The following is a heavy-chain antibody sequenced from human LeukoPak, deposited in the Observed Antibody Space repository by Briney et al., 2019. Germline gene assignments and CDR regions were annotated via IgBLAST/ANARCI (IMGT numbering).Heavy chain of an antibody. CDR2: IYYSGST. CDR1: GGSISSSSYY. Sequence: SETLSLTCTVSGGSISSSSYYWGWIRQPPGKGLEWIGRIYYSGSTYSNSSLKSRVTISVDTTKNQFSLKLSSVTAADTAVYYCARAGSSYYDILTGYYTFYYYYYMDVWGKGTTVTVSS. V-gene: IGHV4-39*07. CDR3: ARAGSSYYDILTGYYTFYYYYYMDV. D-gene: IGHD3-9*01. J-gene: IGHJ6*03.